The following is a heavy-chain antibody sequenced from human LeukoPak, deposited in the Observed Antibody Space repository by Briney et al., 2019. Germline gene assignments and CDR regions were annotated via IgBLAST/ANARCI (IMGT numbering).Heavy chain of an antibody. CDR2: IYYTGNT. CDR3: ARALEMATIRPLIFDY. D-gene: IGHD5-24*01. V-gene: IGHV4-39*07. J-gene: IGHJ4*02. Sequence: SETLSLTCTVSGGSISSNSYYWGWIRQPPGRGLEWIGSIYYTGNTYYNPSLKSRVTISVDTSKNQFSLKLSSVTAADTAVYYCARALEMATIRPLIFDYWGQGTLVTVSS. CDR1: GGSISSNSYY.